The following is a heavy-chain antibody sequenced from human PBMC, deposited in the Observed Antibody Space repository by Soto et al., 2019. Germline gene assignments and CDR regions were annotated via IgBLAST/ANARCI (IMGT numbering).Heavy chain of an antibody. J-gene: IGHJ5*02. CDR2: ISYSGST. V-gene: IGHV4-59*08. CDR1: GASISSYY. Sequence: QVQLQESGPGLVKPSETLSLTCAVSGASISSYYWSWIRQPPGKGLEWIGYISYSGSTNYNPSLNSPVPLSLAPSMSHFSLKRPSVTAAVTAVYDCAKRQGVPGPWGQGPLVTVSA. D-gene: IGHD3-16*01. CDR3: AKRQGVPGP.